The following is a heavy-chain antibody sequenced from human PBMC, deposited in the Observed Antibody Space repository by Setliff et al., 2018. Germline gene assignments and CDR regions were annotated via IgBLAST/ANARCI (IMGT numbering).Heavy chain of an antibody. V-gene: IGHV1-46*01. J-gene: IGHJ4*02. CDR3: ARVSRTIVAARGFDY. Sequence: ASVKVSCKASGYTFTSYYMQGVRQAPGQGLEWMGIINPSGGSTSYAQKFQGWVTMTRDTSTSTDYMELSSLRSEDTAVYYCARVSRTIVAARGFDYWGQGTLVTVSS. D-gene: IGHD1-26*01. CDR2: INPSGGST. CDR1: GYTFTSYY.